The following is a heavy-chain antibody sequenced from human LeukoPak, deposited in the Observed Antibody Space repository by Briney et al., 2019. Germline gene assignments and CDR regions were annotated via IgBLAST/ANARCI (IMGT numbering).Heavy chain of an antibody. J-gene: IGHJ4*02. CDR1: GFTFSNYW. V-gene: IGHV3-7*01. CDR2: IKEDGSEK. CDR3: ARDLRSSGYYAFDY. Sequence: GGSLRLSCAASGFTFSNYWMSWVRQAPGKGLEWVANIKEDGSEKYYLDSVEGRFTISRDNAKNSLYLQMNSLRAEDTAVYYCARDLRSSGYYAFDYWGQGTLVTVSS. D-gene: IGHD3-22*01.